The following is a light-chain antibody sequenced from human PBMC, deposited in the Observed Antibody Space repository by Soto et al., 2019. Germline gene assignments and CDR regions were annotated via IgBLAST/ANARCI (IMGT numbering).Light chain of an antibody. V-gene: IGKV3-15*01. CDR1: QSVGTK. CDR3: QQFAGWPLT. CDR2: DAS. J-gene: IGKJ4*01. Sequence: ETVLTQSPATLSVSPGERSTLSCRASQSVGTKLVWYQQKPGQAPRLLMYDASTRATDIPARLSGSGSGTEFTLTLISLQSEDFAFYYFQQFAGWPLTFGGGTEVEIK.